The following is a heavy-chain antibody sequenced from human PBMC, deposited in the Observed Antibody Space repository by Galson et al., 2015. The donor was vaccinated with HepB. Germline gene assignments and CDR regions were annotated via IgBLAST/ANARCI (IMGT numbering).Heavy chain of an antibody. CDR3: TIPHYSYGPN. J-gene: IGHJ4*02. D-gene: IGHD5-18*01. Sequence: SLRLSCAASGFTFSNAWMSWVRQAPGKGLEWVGRIKSKTDGGTTDYAAPVKGRFTIPRDDSKNTLYLQMNSLKTEDTAVYYCTIPHYSYGPNWGQGTLVTVSS. CDR1: GFTFSNAW. CDR2: IKSKTDGGTT. V-gene: IGHV3-15*01.